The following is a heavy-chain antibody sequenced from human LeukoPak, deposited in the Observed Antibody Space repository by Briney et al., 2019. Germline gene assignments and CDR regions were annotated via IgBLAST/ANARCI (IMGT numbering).Heavy chain of an antibody. D-gene: IGHD2/OR15-2a*01. J-gene: IGHJ6*03. CDR3: ARDPVNSLSYYMDV. Sequence: SETLSLTCTVSGGSINSGSHYWSWIRQPAGKGLEWIGRIYNSGRMSTSGSTDYNPSLKSRVTISLDTSKNHFSLNLSSVTAADTAVYYCARDPVNSLSYYMDVWGKGTTVTVSS. CDR2: IYNSGRMSTSGST. CDR1: GGSINSGSHY. V-gene: IGHV4-61*02.